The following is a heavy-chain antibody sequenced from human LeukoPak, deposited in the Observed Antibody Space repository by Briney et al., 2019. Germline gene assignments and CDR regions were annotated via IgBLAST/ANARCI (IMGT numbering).Heavy chain of an antibody. CDR3: TRQGTYYYTSSGYALGAFDI. D-gene: IGHD3-22*01. CDR1: GGSINSSSYY. Sequence: SETLSLTCTVSGGSINSSSYYWGWIRQPPEEGLEWIGGSYYTGSTYYNPSLKSRVTISVDTSKNQFSLRLTSVTAADTAVYFCTRQGTYYYTSSGYALGAFDIWGQGTMVTVSS. CDR2: SYYTGST. J-gene: IGHJ3*02. V-gene: IGHV4-39*01.